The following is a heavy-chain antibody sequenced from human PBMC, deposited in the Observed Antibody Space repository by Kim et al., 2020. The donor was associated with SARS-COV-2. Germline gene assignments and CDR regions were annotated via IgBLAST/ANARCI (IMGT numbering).Heavy chain of an antibody. D-gene: IGHD2-2*02. CDR1: GFTFSSYA. J-gene: IGHJ3*02. CDR3: ARVYPPAGDVAFDI. CDR2: ISYDGSNK. V-gene: IGHV3-30-3*01. Sequence: GGSLRLSCAASGFTFSSYAMHWVRQAPGKGLEWVAVISYDGSNKYYADSVKGRFTISRDNSKNTLYLQMNSLRAEDTAVYYCARVYPPAGDVAFDIWGQGTMVTVSS.